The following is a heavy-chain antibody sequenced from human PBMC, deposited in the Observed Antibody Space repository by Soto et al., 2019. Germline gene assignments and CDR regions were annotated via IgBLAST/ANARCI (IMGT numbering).Heavy chain of an antibody. CDR2: ISAYNGNT. CDR3: AIVFSWYTSGCYHSY. Sequence: GASVKVSCKASGYTFTSYGISWVRQAPGQGLEWMGWISAYNGNTNYAQKLQGRVTMTTDTSTSTAYMELRSLRSDDTAVYYCAIVFSWYTSGCYHSYWGQGTLVIGSS. CDR1: GYTFTSYG. D-gene: IGHD6-19*01. V-gene: IGHV1-18*01. J-gene: IGHJ4*02.